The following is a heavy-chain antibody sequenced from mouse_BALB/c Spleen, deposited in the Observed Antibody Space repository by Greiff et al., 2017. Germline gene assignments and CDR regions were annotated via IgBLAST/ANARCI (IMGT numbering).Heavy chain of an antibody. CDR2: INSNGGST. V-gene: IGHV5-6-3*01. CDR1: GFTFSSYG. J-gene: IGHJ2*01. D-gene: IGHD1-1*01. Sequence: EVQLVESGGGLVQPGGSLKLSCAASGFTFSSYGMSWVRQTPDKRLELVATINSNGGSTYYPDSVKGRFTISRDNAKNTLYLQMSSLKSEDTAMYYCARRGGYYGSSYGAFDYWGQGTTLTVSS. CDR3: ARRGGYYGSSYGAFDY.